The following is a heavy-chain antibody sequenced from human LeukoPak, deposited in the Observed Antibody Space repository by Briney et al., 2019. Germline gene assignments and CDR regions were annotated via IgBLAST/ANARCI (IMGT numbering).Heavy chain of an antibody. V-gene: IGHV3-23*01. J-gene: IGHJ4*02. CDR2: ISGSGGST. D-gene: IGHD6-19*01. CDR1: GFTFSSYA. CDR3: AKSPGYSSGWYRPYFDY. Sequence: PGGSLRLSCAASGFTFSSYAMSWVRQAPGKGLEWVSAISGSGGSTYYADSVKGRFTVSRDNSKNTLYLQMNSLRAEDTAVYYCAKSPGYSSGWYRPYFDYWGQGTLVTVSS.